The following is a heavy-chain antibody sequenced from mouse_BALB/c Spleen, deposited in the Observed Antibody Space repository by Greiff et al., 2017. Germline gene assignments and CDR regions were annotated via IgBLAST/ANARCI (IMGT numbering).Heavy chain of an antibody. CDR1: GFTFSSFG. J-gene: IGHJ1*01. D-gene: IGHD1-1*01. CDR2: ISSGSSTI. V-gene: IGHV5-17*02. Sequence: EVKVVESGGGLVQPGGSRKLSCAASGFTFSSFGMHWVRQAPEKGLESVAYISSGSSTIYYADTVKGRFTISRDNPKNTLFLQMTSLRSEDTAMYYCAKGGNYYGSSYGYFDVWGAGTTVTVSS. CDR3: AKGGNYYGSSYGYFDV.